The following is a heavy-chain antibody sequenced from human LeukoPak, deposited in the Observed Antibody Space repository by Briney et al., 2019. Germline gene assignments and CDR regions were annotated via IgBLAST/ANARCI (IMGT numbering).Heavy chain of an antibody. V-gene: IGHV4-61*02. J-gene: IGHJ4*02. CDR3: ARSHDDFWSGYYFDY. CDR2: IYTSGST. Sequence: SQTLSLTCTVSGGSISSGGYYWSWIRQPAGKGLEWIGRIYTSGSTNYNPSLKSRVTISVDTSKNQFSLKLSSVTAADTAVYYCARSHDDFWSGYYFDYWGQGTLVTVSS. CDR1: GGSISSGGYY. D-gene: IGHD3-3*01.